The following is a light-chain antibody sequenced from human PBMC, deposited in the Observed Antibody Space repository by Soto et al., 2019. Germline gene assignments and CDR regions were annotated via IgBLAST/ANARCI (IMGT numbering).Light chain of an antibody. J-gene: IGKJ1*01. CDR1: QSINSW. V-gene: IGKV1-5*03. CDR3: QQYHTYSPWT. CDR2: KAS. Sequence: IQMTQSPSTLSASVGDRVTITCRASQSINSWLAWYQQKPWKAPKLLIYKASSLESGVPSRFSVRGLGTEFTLTISSLQPDDFATYYCQQYHTYSPWTFGQGTKVEIK.